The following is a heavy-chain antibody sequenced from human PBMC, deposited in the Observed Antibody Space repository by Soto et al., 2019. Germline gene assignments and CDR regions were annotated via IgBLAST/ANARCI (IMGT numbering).Heavy chain of an antibody. D-gene: IGHD1-1*01. J-gene: IGHJ4*02. V-gene: IGHV4-61*08. Sequence: SETLSLTCTVSGGSISSGGYYWSWIRQHPGKGLEWIGYIYYSGNSNFNPSLEGRATLSVDTSKNQFSLKVNSVTAADTAVYYCASKPSNWNTWMIYWGPGIQVTVSS. CDR1: GGSISSGGYY. CDR3: ASKPSNWNTWMIY. CDR2: IYYSGNS.